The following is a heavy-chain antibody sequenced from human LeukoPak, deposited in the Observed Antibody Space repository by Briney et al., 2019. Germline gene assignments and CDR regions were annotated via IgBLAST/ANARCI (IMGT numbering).Heavy chain of an antibody. CDR3: ARETSGKYWHDP. J-gene: IGHJ5*02. D-gene: IGHD1-26*01. V-gene: IGHV4-59*01. CDR1: GGSISSYY. CDR2: IYYSGNT. Sequence: SETLSPTCTVSGGSISSYYWSWIRQPPGKGLEWIGYIYYSGNTNYNPSLKTRVTISVDTSKNQFSLKLSSVTAADTAVYYCARETSGKYWHDPWGQGTLVTVSS.